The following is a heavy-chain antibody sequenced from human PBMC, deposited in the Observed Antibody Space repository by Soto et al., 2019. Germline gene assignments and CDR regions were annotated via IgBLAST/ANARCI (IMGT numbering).Heavy chain of an antibody. CDR1: GFAFSSHP. J-gene: IGHJ3*02. D-gene: IGHD3-10*01. Sequence: VQLLESGGGLAQPGGSLRLSCAASGFAFSSHPMSWVRQAPEKGLEWVAGISEGGDLTYNADSVRGRFTISRDNSRNTLYLQMNSLRAEDTAVYYCARRVIGSSRAFDIWGQGTMVTVSS. V-gene: IGHV3-23*01. CDR2: ISEGGDLT. CDR3: ARRVIGSSRAFDI.